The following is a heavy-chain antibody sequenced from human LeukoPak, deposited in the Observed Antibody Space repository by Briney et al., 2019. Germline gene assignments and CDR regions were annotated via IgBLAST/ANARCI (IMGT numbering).Heavy chain of an antibody. D-gene: IGHD3-3*01. CDR3: ARDGEDFGVVTDHWFDP. CDR2: ISSSGSTI. J-gene: IGHJ5*02. CDR1: GLTGSHNY. V-gene: IGHV3-11*01. Sequence: PGGSLRLSCAASGLTGSHNYVSWVRQAPGKGLEWVSYISSSGSTIYYADSVKGRFTISRDNAKNSLYLQMNSLRAEDTAVYYCARDGEDFGVVTDHWFDPWGQGTLVTVSS.